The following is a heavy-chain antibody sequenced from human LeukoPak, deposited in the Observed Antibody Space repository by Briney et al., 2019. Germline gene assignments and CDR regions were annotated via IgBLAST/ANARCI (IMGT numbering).Heavy chain of an antibody. CDR3: AKDLIFGVVIIGGNFDY. J-gene: IGHJ4*02. CDR1: GFTFSSYA. CDR2: ISGSGGST. D-gene: IGHD3-3*01. V-gene: IGHV3-23*01. Sequence: PGGSLRLSCAASGFTFSSYAMSWVRQAPGKGLEWVSVISGSGGSTYYADSVKGRFTISRDNSKNTLYLQMNSLRAEDTAVYYCAKDLIFGVVIIGGNFDYWGQGTLVTVSS.